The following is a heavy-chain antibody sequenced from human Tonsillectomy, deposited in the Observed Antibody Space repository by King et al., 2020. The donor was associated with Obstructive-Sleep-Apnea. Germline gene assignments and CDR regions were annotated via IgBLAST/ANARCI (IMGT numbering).Heavy chain of an antibody. D-gene: IGHD3-22*01. CDR3: ARSVVYDSSGDPQGWFDP. J-gene: IGHJ5*02. V-gene: IGHV5-51*01. Sequence: QLVQSGAEVKKPGESLKISCKGSGYRFTNYYIGWVRQMPGKGLEWIGIIFPGDSGTKYSPSFQGQVTISVDSSITTAYLQWTSLKASDTALYYCARSVVYDSSGDPQGWFDPWGQGTLVTVSS. CDR2: IFPGDSGT. CDR1: GYRFTNYY.